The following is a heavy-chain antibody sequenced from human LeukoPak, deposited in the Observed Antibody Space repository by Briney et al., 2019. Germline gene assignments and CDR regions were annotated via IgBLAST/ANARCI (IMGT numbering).Heavy chain of an antibody. J-gene: IGHJ4*02. CDR3: SRGSYNSGGTSDY. Sequence: GGSLRLSCAASGFTFSDYSMNWVRQAPGKGLEWVSYISTNGNYIYYADSVKGRFTISRDNAKNSLYLQMNSLRAEDTAVYYCSRGSYNSGGTSDYWGQGTLVTVSS. CDR1: GFTFSDYS. D-gene: IGHD2-15*01. CDR2: ISTNGNYI. V-gene: IGHV3-21*01.